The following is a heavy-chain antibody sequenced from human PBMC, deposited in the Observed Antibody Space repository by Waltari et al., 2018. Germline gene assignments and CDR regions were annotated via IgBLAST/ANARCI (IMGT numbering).Heavy chain of an antibody. V-gene: IGHV4-38-2*01. D-gene: IGHD6-6*01. CDR1: GYSISSGYY. CDR3: ARHMNWQLATN. CDR2: IYHSGST. Sequence: QVQLQASGPGLVNPSETLSLTCSVSGYSISSGYYWGWSRQPPGKGLAWIGSIYHSGSTECKPAIKRRVTREVDKSKNQCSMKLSSVTDEDTGVYYWARHMNWQLATNWGQGTLVTVSS. J-gene: IGHJ4*02.